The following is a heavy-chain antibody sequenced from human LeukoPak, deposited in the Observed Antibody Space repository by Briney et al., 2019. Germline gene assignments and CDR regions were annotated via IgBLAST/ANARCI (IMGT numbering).Heavy chain of an antibody. D-gene: IGHD6-13*01. CDR2: ISAYNGNT. Sequence: ASVNVSCKASGGTFSSYAISWVRQAPGQGLEWMGWISAYNGNTNYAQKLQDRVTMTTDTSTSTAYMELRSLRSDDTAVYYCARCLYSSCHSGVDYWGQGTLVTVSS. J-gene: IGHJ4*02. CDR1: GGTFSSYA. CDR3: ARCLYSSCHSGVDY. V-gene: IGHV1-18*01.